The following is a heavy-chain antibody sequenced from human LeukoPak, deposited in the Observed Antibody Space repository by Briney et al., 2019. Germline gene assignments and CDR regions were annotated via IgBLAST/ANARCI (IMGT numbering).Heavy chain of an antibody. V-gene: IGHV3-48*03. J-gene: IGHJ4*02. CDR1: GFTFSSYE. Sequence: GGSLRLSCAASGFTFSSYEMSWVRQAPGKGLEWVSYISSSGSTIYSTDSVKGRFTISRDNAKNSLYLQVNSLRAEDTAIYYCARDAGYSSSYYLGYFDYWGQGTLVTVSS. CDR3: ARDAGYSSSYYLGYFDY. D-gene: IGHD6-13*01. CDR2: ISSSGSTI.